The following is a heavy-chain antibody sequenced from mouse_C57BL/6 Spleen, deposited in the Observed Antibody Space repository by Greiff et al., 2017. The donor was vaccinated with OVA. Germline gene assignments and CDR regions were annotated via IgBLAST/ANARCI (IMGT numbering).Heavy chain of an antibody. CDR2: ISSGGDYI. V-gene: IGHV5-9-1*02. D-gene: IGHD4-1*01. CDR1: GFTFSSYA. CDR3: TREGNWDGAY. Sequence: EVKLVESGEGLVKPGGSLKLSCAASGFTFSSYAMSWVRQTPEKRLEWVAYISSGGDYIYYADTVKGRFTISRDNARNTLYLQMSSLKSEDTAMYYCTREGNWDGAYWGQGTLVTVSA. J-gene: IGHJ3*01.